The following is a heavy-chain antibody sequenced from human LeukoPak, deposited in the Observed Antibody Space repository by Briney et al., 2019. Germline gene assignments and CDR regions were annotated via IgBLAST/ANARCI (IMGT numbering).Heavy chain of an antibody. Sequence: PSETLSLTCAVYGGSFSGYYWSWIRQPPGKGLEWIGEINHSGSTNYNPSLKSRVTISVDTSKNQFSLKLSSVTAADTAMYYCAGPTRDYWGQGTLVTVSS. CDR1: GGSFSGYY. V-gene: IGHV4-34*01. J-gene: IGHJ4*02. CDR2: INHSGST. CDR3: AGPTRDY.